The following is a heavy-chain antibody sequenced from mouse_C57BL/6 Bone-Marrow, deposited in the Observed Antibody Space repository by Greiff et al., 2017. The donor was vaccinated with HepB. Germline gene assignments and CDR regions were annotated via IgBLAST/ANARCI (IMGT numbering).Heavy chain of an antibody. Sequence: VQLQQPGAELVKPGASVKLSCKASGYTFTSYWMQWVKQRPGQGLEWIGEIDPSDSYTNYNQKFKGKATLTVDTSSSTAYMQLSSLTSEDSAVYYCARYYDYLSSWGQGTLVSVSA. D-gene: IGHD2-4*01. CDR1: GYTFTSYW. CDR2: IDPSDSYT. J-gene: IGHJ3*02. CDR3: ARYYDYLSS. V-gene: IGHV1-50*01.